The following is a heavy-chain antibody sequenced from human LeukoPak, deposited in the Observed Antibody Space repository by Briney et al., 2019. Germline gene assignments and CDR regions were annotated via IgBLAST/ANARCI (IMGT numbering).Heavy chain of an antibody. CDR1: GLSVSRNY. Sequence: PGGSLRLSCAASGLSVSRNYMSWVRQAPGKGLEWVSGIYAGGSTYYADSVKGRCIISRDNSKKTLYLQMNSLRDEDTAVYYCARLTVGSTPFAYWGQGTLATVSS. V-gene: IGHV3-66*01. J-gene: IGHJ4*02. CDR3: ARLTVGSTPFAY. D-gene: IGHD4-23*01. CDR2: IYAGGST.